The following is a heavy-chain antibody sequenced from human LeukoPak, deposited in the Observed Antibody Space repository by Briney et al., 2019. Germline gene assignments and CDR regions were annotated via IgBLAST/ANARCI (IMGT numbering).Heavy chain of an antibody. CDR3: ARDNDSPDAFDI. CDR2: ISRGGST. CDR1: GFAVSSDY. J-gene: IGHJ3*02. Sequence: GGSLRLSCAASGFAVSSDYMTWVRQAPGKGLEWVSVISRGGSTYYADFVRGRFTISRDNSKNTLFLQVNSLRADDTAVYYCARDNDSPDAFDIWGQGTMVTVSS. D-gene: IGHD5-18*01. V-gene: IGHV3-53*01.